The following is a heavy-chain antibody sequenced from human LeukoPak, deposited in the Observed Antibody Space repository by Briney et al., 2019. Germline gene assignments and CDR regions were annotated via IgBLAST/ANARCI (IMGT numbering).Heavy chain of an antibody. CDR1: GFTFSSYG. D-gene: IGHD5/OR15-5a*01. CDR2: IWYDGSNK. J-gene: IGHJ3*02. Sequence: GGSLRLSCAASGFTFSSYGMHWVRQAPGKGLEWVAVIWYDGSNKYYADSVKGRSTISRDNSKNTLYLQMNSLRAEDMGVYYCAKGGSVTAPDDAFDIWGQGTMVTVSS. V-gene: IGHV3-33*06. CDR3: AKGGSVTAPDDAFDI.